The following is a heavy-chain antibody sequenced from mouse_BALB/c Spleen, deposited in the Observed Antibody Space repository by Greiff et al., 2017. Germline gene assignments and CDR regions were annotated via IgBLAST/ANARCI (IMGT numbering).Heavy chain of an antibody. CDR2: IDPANGNT. V-gene: IGHV14-3*02. J-gene: IGHJ4*01. Sequence: VQLQQSGAELVKPGASVKLSCTASGFNIKDTYMHWVKQRPEQGLEWIGRIDPANGNTKYDPKFQGKATITADTSSNTAYLQLSSLTSEDTAVYYCARRYYGNYVAMDYWGQGTSVTVSS. CDR3: ARRYYGNYVAMDY. D-gene: IGHD2-1*01. CDR1: GFNIKDTY.